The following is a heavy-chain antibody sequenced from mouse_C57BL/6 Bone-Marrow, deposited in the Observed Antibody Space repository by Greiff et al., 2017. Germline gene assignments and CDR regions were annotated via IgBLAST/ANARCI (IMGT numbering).Heavy chain of an antibody. CDR3: ARYGARGSRQYDLDY. Sequence: QVQLQQSDAELVKPGASVKISCKVSGYTFSDHTIHWMMQRPAQGLYWIGYIYPRDGSTTYNEKFKGKATLTADKSSSTAYMQLNSLTSEDSAVYFCARYGARGSRQYDLDYWGQGTTLTVSS. CDR1: GYTFSDHT. V-gene: IGHV1-78*01. CDR2: IYPRDGST. J-gene: IGHJ2*01. D-gene: IGHD1-1*01.